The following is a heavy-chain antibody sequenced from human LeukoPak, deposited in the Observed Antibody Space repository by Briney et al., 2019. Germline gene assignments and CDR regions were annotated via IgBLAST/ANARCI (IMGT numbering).Heavy chain of an antibody. CDR3: ASGGSGRFDY. CDR1: GFPFSSYA. CDR2: ISYDGSNK. V-gene: IGHV3-30*04. Sequence: PGGSLRLSCAASGFPFSSYAMNWVRQAPGKGLEWVAIISYDGSNKYYADSVKGRFTISRDNSKNTLYLQMNILRAEDTAVYYCASGGSGRFDYWGQGTLVTVSS. J-gene: IGHJ4*02. D-gene: IGHD6-19*01.